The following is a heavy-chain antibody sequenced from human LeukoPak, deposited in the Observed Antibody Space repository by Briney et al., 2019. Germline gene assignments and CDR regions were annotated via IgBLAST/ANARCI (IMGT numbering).Heavy chain of an antibody. CDR2: IWYDGSNK. Sequence: PGGSLRLSCAASGLTFSSYGMHWVRQAPGKGLEWVAVIWYDGSNKYYADSVKGRFTISRDNSKNTLYLQMNSLRAEDTAVYYCARDRGVRGVMIWIMDNWFDPWGQGTLVTVSS. V-gene: IGHV3-33*01. J-gene: IGHJ5*02. CDR1: GLTFSSYG. CDR3: ARDRGVRGVMIWIMDNWFDP. D-gene: IGHD3-10*01.